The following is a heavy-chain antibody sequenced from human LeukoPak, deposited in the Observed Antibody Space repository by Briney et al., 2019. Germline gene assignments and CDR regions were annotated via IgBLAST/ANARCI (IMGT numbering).Heavy chain of an antibody. CDR3: ARGVGYKIKGGDY. Sequence: GASVKVSCKTSGYTFSSFDVIWVRQATGQGLEWIGWMNPNSLNTGYAQKFRGRVTMTGDTSISTAYMELSSLRSEDTAVYYCARGVGYKIKGGDYWGQGTLVAVSS. J-gene: IGHJ4*02. D-gene: IGHD5-24*01. CDR2: MNPNSLNT. CDR1: GYTFSSFD. V-gene: IGHV1-8*01.